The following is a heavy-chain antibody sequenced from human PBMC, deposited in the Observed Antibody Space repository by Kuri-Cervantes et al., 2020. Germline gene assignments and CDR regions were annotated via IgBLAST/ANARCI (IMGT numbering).Heavy chain of an antibody. Sequence: ASVKVSCKASGYTFTSYAMHWVRQAPGQRLEWMGWSNAGNGNTKYSQEFQGRVTITRDTSASTAYMELRSLRSDDTAVYYCARDRGYDYGDYRGWFDPWGQGTLVTVSS. CDR1: GYTFTSYA. V-gene: IGHV1-3*02. D-gene: IGHD4-17*01. CDR3: ARDRGYDYGDYRGWFDP. CDR2: SNAGNGNT. J-gene: IGHJ5*02.